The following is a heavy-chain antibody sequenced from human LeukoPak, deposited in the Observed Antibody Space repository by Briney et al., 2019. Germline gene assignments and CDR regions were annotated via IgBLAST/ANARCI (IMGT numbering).Heavy chain of an antibody. CDR2: ISGSGGST. Sequence: PGGSLRLCCAASGFTFSSYAMSWVRQAPGKGLGLVSAISGSGGSTYYADSVKGRFTISRDNSKNTLYLQMNSLRAEDTAVYYCAKESSRRALLVWFDPWGQGTLVTVSS. J-gene: IGHJ5*02. D-gene: IGHD1-26*01. V-gene: IGHV3-23*01. CDR1: GFTFSSYA. CDR3: AKESSRRALLVWFDP.